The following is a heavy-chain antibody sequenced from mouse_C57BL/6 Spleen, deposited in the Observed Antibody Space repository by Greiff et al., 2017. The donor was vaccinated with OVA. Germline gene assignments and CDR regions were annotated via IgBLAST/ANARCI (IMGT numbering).Heavy chain of an antibody. J-gene: IGHJ4*01. CDR1: GFTFSDYY. CDR3: ARAYGSRGAMDY. V-gene: IGHV5-16*01. D-gene: IGHD1-1*01. CDR2: INYDGSST. Sequence: EVKVVESEGGLVQPGSSMKLSCTASGFTFSDYYMAWVRQVPEKGLEWVASINYDGSSTYYLDSLKSRFIISRDNAKNILYLQMSSLKSEDTATYYCARAYGSRGAMDYWGQGTSVTVSS.